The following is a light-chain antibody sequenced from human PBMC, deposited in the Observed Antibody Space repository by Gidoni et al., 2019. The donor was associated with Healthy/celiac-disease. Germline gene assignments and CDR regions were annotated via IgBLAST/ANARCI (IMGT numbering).Light chain of an antibody. Sequence: QSVLTQPPSVSGAPGQRVTISCTGSSSNIGAGYDVHWYQQLPGTAPKLLIHGNSNRPSGVPDRFYGSKSGTSASLAITGLQAEDEADYYCQSYDSSLSGSKVFGGGTKLAVL. V-gene: IGLV1-40*01. CDR3: QSYDSSLSGSKV. J-gene: IGLJ3*02. CDR1: SSNIGAGYD. CDR2: GNS.